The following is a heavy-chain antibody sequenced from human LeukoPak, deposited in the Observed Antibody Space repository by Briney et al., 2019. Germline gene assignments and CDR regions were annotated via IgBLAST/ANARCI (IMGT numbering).Heavy chain of an antibody. CDR3: ASADGYQIDY. D-gene: IGHD5-24*01. J-gene: IGHJ4*02. V-gene: IGHV4-39*01. Sequence: PSETLSLTCTVSGGSVSSGSYYWSWIRQPPGKGLEWIGNIYYCGSTYYNPSLKSRVSISVDTSNNQFSLKVSSVTAADTAVYYCASADGYQIDYWGQGTLVTV. CDR2: IYYCGST. CDR1: GGSVSSGSYY.